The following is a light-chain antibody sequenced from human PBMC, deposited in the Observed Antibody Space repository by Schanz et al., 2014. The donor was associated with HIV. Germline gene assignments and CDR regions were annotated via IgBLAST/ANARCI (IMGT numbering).Light chain of an antibody. CDR1: QGISSY. CDR2: AAS. CDR3: QQYNKYSPYS. V-gene: IGKV1-8*01. Sequence: AIRITQSPSSLSASTGDRVTITCRASQGISSYLAWYQQKPGKPPKLLIYAASTLQSGVPSRFSGSGSGTDFSLTISSLQPDDLATYYCQQYNKYSPYSFGQGTKLEIK. J-gene: IGKJ2*01.